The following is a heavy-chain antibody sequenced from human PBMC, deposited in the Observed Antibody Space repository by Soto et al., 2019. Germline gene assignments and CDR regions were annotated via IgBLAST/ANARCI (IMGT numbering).Heavy chain of an antibody. CDR1: GYTFTSYD. CDR2: VTPRNGDT. V-gene: IGHV1-8*02. D-gene: IGHD2-8*02. CDR3: ARGGCYWARRNYFDY. Sequence: QVQLVQSGAEMKKPGASVKVSCKASGYTFTSYDINWVRQAAGQGPEWMGSVTPRNGDTAFAQKYQGRVTVTSNTTIRKVYMELSSLRSDDTAVYYCARGGCYWARRNYFDYWGQGTLVTVSS. J-gene: IGHJ4*02.